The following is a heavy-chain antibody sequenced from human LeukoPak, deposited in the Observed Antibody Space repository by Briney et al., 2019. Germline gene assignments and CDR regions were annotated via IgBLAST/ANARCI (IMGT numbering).Heavy chain of an antibody. Sequence: SETLSLTCTVSGGSISSGGYYWSWIRQHPGKGLEWIGYIYYSGSTYYNPSLKSRVTITVDTSKNQFSLKLSSVTAADTAVYYCARDATYYYDSSGYYDAFDIWGQGTMVTVSS. CDR1: GGSISSGGYY. CDR3: ARDATYYYDSSGYYDAFDI. D-gene: IGHD3-22*01. J-gene: IGHJ3*02. CDR2: IYYSGST. V-gene: IGHV4-30-4*08.